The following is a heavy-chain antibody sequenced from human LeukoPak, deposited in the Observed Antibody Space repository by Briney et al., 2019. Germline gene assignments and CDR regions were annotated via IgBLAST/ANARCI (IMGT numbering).Heavy chain of an antibody. CDR2: ISGSGGST. V-gene: IGHV3-23*01. CDR1: GFTFSSYA. D-gene: IGHD3-16*02. J-gene: IGHJ4*02. CDR3: AKGGYYDYVWGSYRYEYYFDY. Sequence: GGSLRLSCAASGFTFSSYAMSWVRQAPGKGLEGVSAISGSGGSTYYADSVKGRFTISRDNSKNTLYLQMNSLRAEDTAVYYCAKGGYYDYVWGSYRYEYYFDYWGQGTLVTVSS.